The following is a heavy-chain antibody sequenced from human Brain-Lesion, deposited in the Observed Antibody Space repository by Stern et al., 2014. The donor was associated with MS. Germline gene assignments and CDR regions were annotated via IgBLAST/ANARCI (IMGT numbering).Heavy chain of an antibody. CDR1: GFTFSSYG. V-gene: IGHV3-33*01. J-gene: IGHJ4*02. D-gene: IGHD2-2*01. CDR2: IWFDGSNK. CDR3: ASVRGYCSSTNCPPEDAFDY. Sequence: VKLVESGGGVVQPGRSLRLSCAASGFTFSSYGMHWVRQAPGKGLEWVAVIWFDGSNKYYADSVKGRFTISRDNSKNTLYLQMNSLRAEDTAVYYCASVRGYCSSTNCPPEDAFDYWGQGTLVTVSS.